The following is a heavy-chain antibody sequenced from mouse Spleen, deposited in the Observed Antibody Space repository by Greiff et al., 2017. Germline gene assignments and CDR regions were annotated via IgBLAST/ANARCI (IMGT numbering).Heavy chain of an antibody. CDR2: ISSVSSTI. CDR1: GFTFSDYG. Sequence: EVMLVESGGGLVKPGGSLKLSCAASGFTFSDYGMHWVRQAPEKGLEWVAYISSVSSTIYYADTVKGRFTISRDNAKNTLFLQMTSLRSEDTAMYYCARNGNYYSWFAYWGQGTLVTVSA. V-gene: IGHV5-17*01. D-gene: IGHD2-1*01. CDR3: ARNGNYYSWFAY. J-gene: IGHJ3*01.